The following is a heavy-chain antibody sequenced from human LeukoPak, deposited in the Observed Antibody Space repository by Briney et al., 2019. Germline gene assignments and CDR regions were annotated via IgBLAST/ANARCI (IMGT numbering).Heavy chain of an antibody. D-gene: IGHD2-2*02. CDR1: GFTFRRYA. Sequence: PGGSLRLFCAASGFTFRRYAMSWVRQATGKGVEGVSDISGSGGSTYYGDCEKGRFTISRDNSKNTLYLQMNSLRAEDTAVYYCAKLFGLGCSSTSCYTPFDYWGQGTLVTVSS. CDR3: AKLFGLGCSSTSCYTPFDY. CDR2: ISGSGGST. J-gene: IGHJ4*02. V-gene: IGHV3-23*01.